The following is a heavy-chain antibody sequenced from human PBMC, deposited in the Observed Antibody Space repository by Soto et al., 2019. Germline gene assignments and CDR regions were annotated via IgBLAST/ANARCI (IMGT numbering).Heavy chain of an antibody. V-gene: IGHV6-1*01. D-gene: IGHD1-26*01. CDR3: ASVRGIVGADAFDI. CDR2: TYYRSKWYN. J-gene: IGHJ3*02. Sequence: SQTLSLTCAISVDSVSSNIAAWNWIRQSPSRGLEWLGRTYYRSKWYNDYAVSAKSRITINPDTSKNQCSLQLNSVTTEDTAVYYCASVRGIVGADAFDIGGQGTMVTV. CDR1: VDSVSSNIAA.